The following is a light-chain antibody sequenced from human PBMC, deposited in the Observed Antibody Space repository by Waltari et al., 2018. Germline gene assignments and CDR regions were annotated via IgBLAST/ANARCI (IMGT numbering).Light chain of an antibody. CDR3: QAWYSFTVV. CDR1: KLGDKY. J-gene: IGLJ2*01. Sequence: SYDLTQPPSVSVSPGQTATITCSGDKLGDKYASWYQQKPGQSPVLVMYQDTKRPSGSPERFSGSNSGNTATLTIFGTQAMDEADYYCQAWYSFTVVFGGGTKLVVL. CDR2: QDT. V-gene: IGLV3-1*01.